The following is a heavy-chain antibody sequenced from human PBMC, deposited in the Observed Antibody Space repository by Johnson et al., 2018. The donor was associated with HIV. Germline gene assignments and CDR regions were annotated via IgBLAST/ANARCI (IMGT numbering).Heavy chain of an antibody. CDR1: GLTFSSYG. CDR2: ISGSGGST. Sequence: MQLVESGGGVVQPGRSLRLSCAASGLTFSSYGMHWVRQAPGKGLEWVAVISGSGGSTYYADSVKGRFTISRDNSKNTLYLQMNSLRAEDTAVYYCAKNLGVVGAALSGGHAFDIWGQGTMVTVSS. D-gene: IGHD1-26*01. J-gene: IGHJ3*02. V-gene: IGHV3-23*04. CDR3: AKNLGVVGAALSGGHAFDI.